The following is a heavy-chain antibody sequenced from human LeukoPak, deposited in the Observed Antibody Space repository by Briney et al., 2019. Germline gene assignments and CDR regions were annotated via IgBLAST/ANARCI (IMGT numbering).Heavy chain of an antibody. V-gene: IGHV4-39*07. CDR2: IYYSEST. CDR1: GVSISSSSYY. D-gene: IGHD5-12*01. J-gene: IGHJ4*02. CDR3: ARDGRRMVATFDY. Sequence: PSETLSLTCTVSGVSISSSSYYSGSIRKPPVKGLEWIGSIYYSESTYYNPSLKSRVTISVDTSKNQFSLKLSSVTAADTAVYYCARDGRRMVATFDYWGQGTLVTVSS.